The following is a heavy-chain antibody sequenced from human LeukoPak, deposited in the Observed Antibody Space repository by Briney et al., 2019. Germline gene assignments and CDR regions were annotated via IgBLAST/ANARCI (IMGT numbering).Heavy chain of an antibody. CDR3: ARDRADILTGYYSRYFDY. Sequence: GGSLRLSCAASGFTFSDYYMSWIRQAPGKGLEWVSYISSSGSTIYYADSVKGRFTISRDNAKNSLYLQMNSLRAEDTAVYYCARDRADILTGYYSRYFDYWGQGTLVTVSS. J-gene: IGHJ4*02. CDR1: GFTFSDYY. D-gene: IGHD3-9*01. V-gene: IGHV3-11*01. CDR2: ISSSGSTI.